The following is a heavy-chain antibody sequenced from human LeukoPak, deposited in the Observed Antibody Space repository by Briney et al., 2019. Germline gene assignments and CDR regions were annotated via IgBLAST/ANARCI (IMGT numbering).Heavy chain of an antibody. Sequence: GGSLRLSCATSGFNFSAYTMNWVRQAPGKGLDWVSSISPTTAYIHYADSMKGRFTISRDNARRSLYLQMNSLRVEDTAMYYCVSSLHGFSCGPGYWGQGTLVIVSS. CDR1: GFNFSAYT. J-gene: IGHJ4*02. CDR2: ISPTTAYI. D-gene: IGHD2-21*01. V-gene: IGHV3-21*01. CDR3: VSSLHGFSCGPGY.